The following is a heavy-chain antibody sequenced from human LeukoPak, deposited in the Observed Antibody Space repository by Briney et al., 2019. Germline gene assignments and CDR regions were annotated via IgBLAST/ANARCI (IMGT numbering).Heavy chain of an antibody. CDR3: ARASAHYDILTGYYEANWFDP. CDR1: GFTVSSNY. D-gene: IGHD3-9*01. CDR2: ISSSGSTI. V-gene: IGHV3-11*01. J-gene: IGHJ5*02. Sequence: GGSLRLSCAASGFTVSSNYMSWVRQAPGKGLEWVSYISSSGSTIYYADSVKGRFTISRDNAKNSLYLQMNSLRAEDTAVYYCARASAHYDILTGYYEANWFDPWGQGTLVTVSS.